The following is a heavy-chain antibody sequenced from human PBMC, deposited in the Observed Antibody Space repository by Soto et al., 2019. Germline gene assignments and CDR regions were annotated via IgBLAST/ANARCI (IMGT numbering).Heavy chain of an antibody. CDR3: ARYCSGGSCYSEVLNWFDP. J-gene: IGHJ5*02. D-gene: IGHD2-15*01. V-gene: IGHV4-30-2*01. Sequence: SETLSLTCAVSGGSISSGGYSWSWIRQPPGKGLEWIGYIYHSGSTYYNPSLKSRVTISVDRSKNQFSLKLSSVTAADTAVYYCARYCSGGSCYSEVLNWFDPWGQGTLVTV. CDR1: GGSISSGGYS. CDR2: IYHSGST.